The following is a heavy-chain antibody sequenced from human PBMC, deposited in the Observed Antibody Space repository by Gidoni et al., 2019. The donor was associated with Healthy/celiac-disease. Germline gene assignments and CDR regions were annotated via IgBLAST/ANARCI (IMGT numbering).Heavy chain of an antibody. V-gene: IGHV1-2*02. D-gene: IGHD2-2*01. J-gene: IGHJ4*02. CDR1: GYTFTGYY. CDR3: ARGTRGCSSTSCPTAY. Sequence: QVQLVQSGAEVKKPRASVKVSCKASGYTFTGYYMHWGRQAPGQGLERIGWINPNSGGTNYAQKFQGRVTMTRDTSISTAYMELSRLRSDDTAVYYCARGTRGCSSTSCPTAYWGQGTLVTVSA. CDR2: INPNSGGT.